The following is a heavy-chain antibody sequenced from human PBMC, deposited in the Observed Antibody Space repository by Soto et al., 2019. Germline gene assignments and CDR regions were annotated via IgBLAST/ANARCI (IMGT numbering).Heavy chain of an antibody. CDR1: GYTFSNYA. Sequence: ASVKISCKASGYTFSNYAMHWVRQAPGQRPEWMGWINAGNGNTKYSQRFQDRVTITRDTSASTAYLELSSLRSEDTAVYYCAGGGAVSGNINFDYWGQGTLVTVSS. CDR2: INAGNGNT. V-gene: IGHV1-3*01. CDR3: AGGGAVSGNINFDY. D-gene: IGHD6-19*01. J-gene: IGHJ4*02.